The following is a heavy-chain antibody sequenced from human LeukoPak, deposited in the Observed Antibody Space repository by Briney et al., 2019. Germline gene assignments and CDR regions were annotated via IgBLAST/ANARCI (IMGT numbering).Heavy chain of an antibody. CDR1: GYSITSGYY. J-gene: IGHJ4*02. CDR2: IYHSGST. D-gene: IGHD3-10*02. Sequence: PSETLSLTCTVSGYSITSGYYWGWIRQPPGKGLEWIGSIYHSGSTFYNPSLKSRVTISVDPSKNQFSLKLSSVTAADTAVYYCARATEAVTYYYVFDYWGQGTLVTVSS. V-gene: IGHV4-38-2*02. CDR3: ARATEAVTYYYVFDY.